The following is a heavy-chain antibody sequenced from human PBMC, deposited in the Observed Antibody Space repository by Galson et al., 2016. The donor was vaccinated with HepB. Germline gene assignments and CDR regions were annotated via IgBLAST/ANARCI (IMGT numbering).Heavy chain of an antibody. J-gene: IGHJ4*02. Sequence: SLRLSCAASGFIFTNYGMHWVRQAPGKGLEWVAVIWYDGKKKYYGDSVKGRFSISRDNSKNSLYLEMDGLTADDTAVYYCAKGAYGPGNYFDAWGRGIPVIVSS. CDR2: IWYDGKKK. V-gene: IGHV3-33*06. CDR1: GFIFTNYG. CDR3: AKGAYGPGNYFDA. D-gene: IGHD3-10*01.